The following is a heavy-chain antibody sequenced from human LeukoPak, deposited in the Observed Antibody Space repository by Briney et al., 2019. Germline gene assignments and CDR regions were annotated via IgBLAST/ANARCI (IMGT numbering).Heavy chain of an antibody. J-gene: IGHJ4*02. CDR1: GGTFSSYA. CDR3: AREGDSSGYYYFDY. D-gene: IGHD3-22*01. Sequence: SVKVSCKASGGTFSSYAISWVRQAPGQGLEWMGGIIPIFGTANYAQKFQGRVTITADKSASTAYMELSSLRSEDTAVYYCAREGDSSGYYYFDYWGQGTLVTVSS. V-gene: IGHV1-69*06. CDR2: IIPIFGTA.